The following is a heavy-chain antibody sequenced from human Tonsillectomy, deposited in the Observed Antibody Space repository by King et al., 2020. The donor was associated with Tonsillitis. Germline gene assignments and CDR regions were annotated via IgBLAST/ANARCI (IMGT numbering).Heavy chain of an antibody. D-gene: IGHD6-13*01. J-gene: IGHJ4*02. CDR3: ARHALSISRQHTPHFDH. Sequence: QLQESGPGLVKPSETLSLTCTVSGFSISSSNYYWAWIRQPPGKGLEWIGTIYYSGSTYYNENRVTISIDTSKNQFSLNLNSVTAADTAVYYCARHALSISRQHTPHFDHWGQGTLSPSPQ. CDR2: IYYSGST. V-gene: IGHV4-39*01. CDR1: GFSISSSNYY.